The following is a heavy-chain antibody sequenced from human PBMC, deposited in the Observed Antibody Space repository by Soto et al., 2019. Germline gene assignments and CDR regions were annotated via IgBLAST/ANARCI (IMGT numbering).Heavy chain of an antibody. V-gene: IGHV3-66*01. CDR2: IYSGGST. CDR1: EFTVGHNY. Sequence: LRLSCAASEFTVGHNYMSWVRQAPGKGLQWVSIIYSGGSTYYADSVKGRFTISRDNSKNTLYLQMSSLREEDTAVYYCAKDTFYYDRSGYYVFDFWGQGTLVTVSS. CDR3: AKDTFYYDRSGYYVFDF. D-gene: IGHD3-22*01. J-gene: IGHJ4*02.